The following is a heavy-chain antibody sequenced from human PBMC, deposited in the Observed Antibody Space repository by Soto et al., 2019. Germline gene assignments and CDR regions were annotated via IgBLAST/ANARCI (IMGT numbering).Heavy chain of an antibody. V-gene: IGHV1-69*13. CDR2: IIPIFGTA. CDR3: ARDESLRYFDWLFY. Sequence: SVKVSCQASGGTFSSYAISWVRQAPGQGLEWMGGIIPIFGTANYAQKFQGRVTITADESTSTAYMELSSLRSEDTAVYYCARDESLRYFDWLFYWGQGTLVTVSS. D-gene: IGHD3-9*01. J-gene: IGHJ4*02. CDR1: GGTFSSYA.